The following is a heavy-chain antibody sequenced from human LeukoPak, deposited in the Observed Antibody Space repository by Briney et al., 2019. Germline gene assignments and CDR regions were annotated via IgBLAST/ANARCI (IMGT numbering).Heavy chain of an antibody. CDR1: GGSISSHY. CDR3: ARINSGWYFDY. Sequence: TSETLSLTCIVSGGSISSHYWTWIRQPPGRGLEYIGYIYYSGNTNYNPSLKSRVTISVDRSKNQFSLKLTSVTAEDTAVYYCARINSGWYFDYWGQGTLVTVSS. J-gene: IGHJ4*02. V-gene: IGHV4-59*11. D-gene: IGHD6-19*01. CDR2: IYYSGNT.